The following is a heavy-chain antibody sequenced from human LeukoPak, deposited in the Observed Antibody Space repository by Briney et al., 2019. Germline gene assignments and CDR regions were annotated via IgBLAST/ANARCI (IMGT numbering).Heavy chain of an antibody. Sequence: SETLSLTCAAYGGSFSGYYWSWIRQPPGKGLEWIGEINHSGSTNYNPSLKSRVTISVDTSKNQFSLKLSSVTAADTAVYYCARGWSAGPRYYYYYYYMDVWGKGTTVTVSS. V-gene: IGHV4-34*01. CDR2: INHSGST. J-gene: IGHJ6*03. D-gene: IGHD5-12*01. CDR3: ARGWSAGPRYYYYYYYMDV. CDR1: GGSFSGYY.